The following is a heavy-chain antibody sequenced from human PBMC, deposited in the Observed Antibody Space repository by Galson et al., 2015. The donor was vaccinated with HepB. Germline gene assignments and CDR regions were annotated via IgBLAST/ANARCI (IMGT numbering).Heavy chain of an antibody. Sequence: ETLSLTCTVSGGSISSYYWSWIRQSPGKGLEWIGYIYYSGSTNYNPSLKSRVTISVDTSKNQFSLKLSSVTAADAAVYYCARAMVDDYVWGSYRSNPGLFDYWGQGTLVTVSS. CDR3: ARAMVDDYVWGSYRSNPGLFDY. J-gene: IGHJ4*02. CDR2: IYYSGST. D-gene: IGHD3-16*02. CDR1: GGSISSYY. V-gene: IGHV4-59*01.